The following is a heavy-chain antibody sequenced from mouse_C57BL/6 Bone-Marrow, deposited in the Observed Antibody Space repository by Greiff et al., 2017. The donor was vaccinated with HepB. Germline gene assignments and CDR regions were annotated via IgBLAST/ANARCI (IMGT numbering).Heavy chain of an antibody. CDR3: TRRGQLRLGYYAMDY. CDR1: GYTFTDYE. J-gene: IGHJ4*01. D-gene: IGHD3-2*02. Sequence: QVQLKESGAELVRPGASVTLSCKASGYTFTDYEMHWVKQTPVHGLEWIGAIDPETGGTAYNQKFKGKAILTADKSSSTAYMELRSLTSEDSAVYYCTRRGQLRLGYYAMDYWGQGTSVTVSS. V-gene: IGHV1-15*01. CDR2: IDPETGGT.